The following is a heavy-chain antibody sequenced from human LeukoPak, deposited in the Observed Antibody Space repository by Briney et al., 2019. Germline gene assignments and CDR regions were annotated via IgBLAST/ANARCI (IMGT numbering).Heavy chain of an antibody. D-gene: IGHD3-10*01. V-gene: IGHV1-3*01. J-gene: IGHJ5*02. CDR1: GYTFTSYA. CDR2: INAGNANT. Sequence: GASVKVSCKASGYTFTSYAMHWVRQAPGQRLEWMGWINAGNANTKYSQKFQGRVTITRDTSASTAYMELSSLRSEDTAVYYCARAAAVLLWFGEVGWFDPWGQGTLVTVSS. CDR3: ARAAAVLLWFGEVGWFDP.